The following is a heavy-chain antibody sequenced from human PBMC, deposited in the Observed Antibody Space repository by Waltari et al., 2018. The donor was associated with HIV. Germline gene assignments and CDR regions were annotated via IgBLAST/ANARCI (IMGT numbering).Heavy chain of an antibody. CDR3: ARSIPNTADSRYYGMDV. CDR1: GFTFDTFS. CDR2: ISSGGGYI. J-gene: IGHJ6*01. D-gene: IGHD3-22*01. V-gene: IGHV3-21*02. Sequence: VQLMESGGGLFRPGGSLRLSCVVSGFTFDTFSMNLVRQAPGKGLEWVSSISSGGGYIYYADSVKGRFTISRDNAKDSLFLQMDSLGVEDTAVYFCARSIPNTADSRYYGMDVWGQGTAVTVSS.